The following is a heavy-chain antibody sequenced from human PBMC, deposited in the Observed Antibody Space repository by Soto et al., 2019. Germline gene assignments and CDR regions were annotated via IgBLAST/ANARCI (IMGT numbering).Heavy chain of an antibody. Sequence: AESLSLSCDISGLTFSSYALHWVRLAQGTGLKWVAVVSYDGTYKNYADSVKGQFTITRDNTRNTLYLQMNSLTVEDTAVYYCAREGHYSNSSGDYYGNWFDPWGQGTRVTVSS. CDR3: AREGHYSNSSGDYYGNWFDP. CDR2: VSYDGTYK. V-gene: IGHV3-30*04. J-gene: IGHJ5*02. CDR1: GLTFSSYA. D-gene: IGHD3-22*01.